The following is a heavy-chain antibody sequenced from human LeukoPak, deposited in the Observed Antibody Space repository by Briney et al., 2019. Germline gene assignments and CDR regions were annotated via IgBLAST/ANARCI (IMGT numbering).Heavy chain of an antibody. Sequence: PGGSLRLSCAASGFTFSSYAMLWVRQAPGKGLEWVAVISYDGSNKYYADSVKGRFTISRDNSKNTLYLQMNSLRAEDTAVYYCARDCGDLIPTSSYGMDVWGQGTTVTVSS. D-gene: IGHD4-17*01. V-gene: IGHV3-30-3*01. J-gene: IGHJ6*02. CDR2: ISYDGSNK. CDR3: ARDCGDLIPTSSYGMDV. CDR1: GFTFSSYA.